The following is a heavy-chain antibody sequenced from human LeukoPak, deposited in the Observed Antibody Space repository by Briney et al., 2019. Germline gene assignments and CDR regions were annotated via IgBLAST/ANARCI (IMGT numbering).Heavy chain of an antibody. J-gene: IGHJ4*02. Sequence: SETLSLTCTVSGGSISSYYWSWIRQPPGKGLEWIGYIYYSGSTNYNPSPKSRVTISVDTSKNQFSLKLSSVTAADTAVYYCARRGPYSGYDYDYWGQGTLVTVSS. V-gene: IGHV4-59*01. CDR3: ARRGPYSGYDYDY. CDR2: IYYSGST. CDR1: GGSISSYY. D-gene: IGHD5-12*01.